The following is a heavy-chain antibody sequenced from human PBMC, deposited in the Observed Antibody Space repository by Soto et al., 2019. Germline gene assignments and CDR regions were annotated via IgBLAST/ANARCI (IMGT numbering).Heavy chain of an antibody. CDR2: IVVGSGNT. J-gene: IGHJ3*02. CDR1: GFTFTSSA. Sequence: ASVKVSCKASGFTFTSSAVQWVRQARGQRLEWIGWIVVGSGNTSYAQKFQERVTITRDMSTSTAYMELSSLRSEDTAVYYCAARLVGAALNPFDAFDIWGQGTMVTVS. D-gene: IGHD2-15*01. V-gene: IGHV1-58*01. CDR3: AARLVGAALNPFDAFDI.